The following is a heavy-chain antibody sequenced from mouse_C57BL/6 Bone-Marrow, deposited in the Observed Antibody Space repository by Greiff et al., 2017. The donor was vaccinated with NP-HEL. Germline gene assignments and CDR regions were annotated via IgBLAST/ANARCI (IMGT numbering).Heavy chain of an antibody. CDR2: ISSGGSYT. CDR3: ARLPYYGSSYWYFDV. CDR1: GFTFSSYG. D-gene: IGHD1-1*01. J-gene: IGHJ1*03. Sequence: DVMLVESGGDLVKPGGSLKLSCAASGFTFSSYGMSWVRQTPDKRLEWVATISSGGSYTYYPDSVKGRFTISRDNAKNTLYLQMSSLKSEDTAMYYCARLPYYGSSYWYFDVWGTGTTVTVSS. V-gene: IGHV5-6*02.